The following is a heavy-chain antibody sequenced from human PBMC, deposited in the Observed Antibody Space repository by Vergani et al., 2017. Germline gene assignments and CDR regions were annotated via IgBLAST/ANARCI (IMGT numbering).Heavy chain of an antibody. CDR2: FIPIFGTA. CDR1: GGTFSSYA. Sequence: QVQLVQSGHEVKKPGSSVKVPSKASGGTFSSYAISWVRKAPGQGLEWMGGFIPIFGTANYAQKFQGRVTITADESTSTAYMERSSLRSEDTAVYYCARDRAYSSSPRFDYWGQGTLVTVSS. J-gene: IGHJ4*02. D-gene: IGHD6-6*01. CDR3: ARDRAYSSSPRFDY. V-gene: IGHV1-69*01.